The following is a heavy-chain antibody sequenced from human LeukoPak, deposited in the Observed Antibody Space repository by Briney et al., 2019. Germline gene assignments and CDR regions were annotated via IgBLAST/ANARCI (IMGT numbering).Heavy chain of an antibody. CDR3: ARAPSPAAGIDY. V-gene: IGHV1-69*01. CDR1: GGTFSSYA. CDR2: IIPIFGTA. D-gene: IGHD6-13*01. J-gene: IGHJ4*02. Sequence: GSSVTVSCTASGGTFSSYAISWVRQAPGQGLEWMGGIIPIFGTANYAQKFQGRVTITADESTSTAYMELSSLRSEDTAVYYCARAPSPAAGIDYWGQGTLVTVSS.